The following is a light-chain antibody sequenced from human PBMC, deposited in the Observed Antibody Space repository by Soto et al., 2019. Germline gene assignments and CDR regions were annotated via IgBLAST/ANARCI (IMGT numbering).Light chain of an antibody. CDR3: QQSYSNPWT. J-gene: IGKJ1*01. V-gene: IGKV1-39*01. Sequence: EIQMTQSPSSLSASVGDRATITCRASQSITRSLNWYQQKPGKAPNLLIYAASSMQSGVPSRFSGSGSGTDFTLTISSLQPEDFATFYCQQSYSNPWTFGQGTKVEIK. CDR2: AAS. CDR1: QSITRS.